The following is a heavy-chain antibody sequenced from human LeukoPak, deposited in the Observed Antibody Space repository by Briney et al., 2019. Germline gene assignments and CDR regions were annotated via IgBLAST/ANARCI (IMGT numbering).Heavy chain of an antibody. CDR1: GGSFSGYY. Sequence: SETLSLTCAVYGGSFSGYYWSWIRQPPGKGLEWIGEINHSGSTNYNPSLMSRVTISVDTSKNQFSLKLSSVTAADTAVYYCARGLTRDYIWGSYRPQGGYFDYWGQGTLVTVSS. V-gene: IGHV4-34*01. CDR3: ARGLTRDYIWGSYRPQGGYFDY. J-gene: IGHJ4*02. D-gene: IGHD3-16*02. CDR2: INHSGST.